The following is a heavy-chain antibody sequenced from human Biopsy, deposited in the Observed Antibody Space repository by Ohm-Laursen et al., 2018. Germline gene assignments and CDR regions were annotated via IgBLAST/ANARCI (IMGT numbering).Heavy chain of an antibody. Sequence: SLRLSCAASGFTFSDYYMSWVRQAPGQGLEWLSYISRSGSIIDYADPVKGRFTISRDNAQNTLYLQMNSLRADDTAVYYCARDWGGDYGGNIDYYYFYGMDVWGQGTTVTVSS. J-gene: IGHJ6*02. V-gene: IGHV3-11*01. CDR1: GFTFSDYY. D-gene: IGHD4-23*01. CDR3: ARDWGGDYGGNIDYYYFYGMDV. CDR2: ISRSGSII.